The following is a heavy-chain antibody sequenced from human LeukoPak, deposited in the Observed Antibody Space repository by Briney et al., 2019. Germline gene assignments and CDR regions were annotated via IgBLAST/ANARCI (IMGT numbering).Heavy chain of an antibody. CDR1: GFTFSDSY. CDR2: IYSGGST. D-gene: IGHD3-10*01. CDR3: ARVIRGPDAFDI. Sequence: GGSLRLSCAASGFTFSDSYMSWVRQAPGKGLEWVSVIYSGGSTYYADSVKGRFTISRDNSKNTLYLQMNSLRAEDTAVYYCARVIRGPDAFDIWGQGTMVTVSS. V-gene: IGHV3-53*01. J-gene: IGHJ3*02.